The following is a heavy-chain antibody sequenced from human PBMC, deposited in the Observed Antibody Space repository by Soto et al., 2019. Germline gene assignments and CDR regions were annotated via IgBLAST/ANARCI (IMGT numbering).Heavy chain of an antibody. V-gene: IGHV3-7*03. CDR2: IKQDGSEK. CDR1: GFTFSSYW. Sequence: EVQLVESGGGLVQPGGSLRLSCAASGFTFSSYWMSWVRQAPGKGLEWVANIKQDGSEKYYVDSVKGRFTISRDNAKNSLYLQMNSLRAEDTAVYYCAKPYGSSWYGVFDHWGQGSLVTVSS. CDR3: AKPYGSSWYGVFDH. J-gene: IGHJ4*02. D-gene: IGHD6-13*01.